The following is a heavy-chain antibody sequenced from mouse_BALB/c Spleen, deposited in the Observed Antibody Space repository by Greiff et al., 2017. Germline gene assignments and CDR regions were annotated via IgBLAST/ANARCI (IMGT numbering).Heavy chain of an antibody. Sequence: VQLQQSGPGLVKPSQSLSLTCSVTGYSITSGYYWNWIRQFPGNKLEWMGYISYDGSNNYNPSLKNRISITRDTSKNQFFLKLNSVTTEDTATYYCARANWDLAWFAYWGQGTLVTVSA. J-gene: IGHJ3*01. CDR1: GYSITSGYY. CDR2: ISYDGSN. CDR3: ARANWDLAWFAY. V-gene: IGHV3-6*02. D-gene: IGHD4-1*01.